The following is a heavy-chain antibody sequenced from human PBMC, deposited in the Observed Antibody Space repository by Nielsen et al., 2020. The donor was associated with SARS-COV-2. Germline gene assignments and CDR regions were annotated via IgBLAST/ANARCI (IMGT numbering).Heavy chain of an antibody. CDR3: ARDPSPHYYDSSGYYDY. D-gene: IGHD3-22*01. CDR1: GYTFTGYY. V-gene: IGHV1-2*06. CDR2: INPNSGGT. J-gene: IGHJ4*02. Sequence: ASVKVSCKASGYTFTGYYMHWVRQAPGQGLEWMGRINPNSGGTNYAQKFQGRVTMTRDTSISTVYMELSSLRSEDTAVYYCARDPSPHYYDSSGYYDYWGQGTLVTVSS.